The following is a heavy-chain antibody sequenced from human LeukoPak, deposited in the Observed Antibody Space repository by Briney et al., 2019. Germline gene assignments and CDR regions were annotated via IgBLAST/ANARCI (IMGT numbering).Heavy chain of an antibody. D-gene: IGHD4-11*01. V-gene: IGHV3-30*18. CDR1: GFTFSSYG. CDR3: AKARGSVGTTVPPIDY. J-gene: IGHJ4*02. CDR2: ISYDGSNK. Sequence: GGSLRLSCAASGFTFSSYGVHWVRQAPGKGLEWVAVISYDGSNKYYADSVKGRFTISRDNSKNTLYLQMNSLRAEDTAVYYCAKARGSVGTTVPPIDYWGQGTLVTVSS.